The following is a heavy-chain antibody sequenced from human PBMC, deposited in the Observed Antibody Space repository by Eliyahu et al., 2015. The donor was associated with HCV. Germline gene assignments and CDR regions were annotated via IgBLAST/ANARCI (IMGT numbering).Heavy chain of an antibody. J-gene: IGHJ5*02. CDR1: FSLSNARMG. Sequence: QVTLKESGPVLVKPTETPHADLHRLWFSLSNARMGVSWIRQPPGKALEWLALAHFFSNDEKSYCPTLKLTISKDTSKSQVVLTMTNMDPVDTATYYCARSYDDMRNWFDPWGQGTLVTVSS. V-gene: IGHV2-26*01. D-gene: IGHD3-9*01. CDR3: ARSYDDMRNWFDP. CDR2: FFSNDEK.